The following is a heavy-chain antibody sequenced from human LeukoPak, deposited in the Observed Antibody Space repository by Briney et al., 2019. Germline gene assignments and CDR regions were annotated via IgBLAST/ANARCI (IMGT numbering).Heavy chain of an antibody. V-gene: IGHV1-8*03. CDR3: ARASIQLWPDY. D-gene: IGHD5-18*01. CDR2: MNPNSGNT. CDR1: GYTFTSYD. Sequence: ASVKVSCKASGYTFTSYDINWLRQATGQGLEWMGWMNPNSGNTGYAQKFQGRVTITRNTSISTAYMELSSLRSEDTAVYYCARASIQLWPDYWGQGTLVTVSS. J-gene: IGHJ4*02.